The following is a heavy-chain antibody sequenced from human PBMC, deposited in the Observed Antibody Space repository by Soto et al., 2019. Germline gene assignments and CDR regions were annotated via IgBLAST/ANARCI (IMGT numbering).Heavy chain of an antibody. CDR3: AGYYVSGSYYKDYYYYYMDV. CDR2: IIPILGIA. D-gene: IGHD3-10*01. V-gene: IGHV1-69*02. J-gene: IGHJ6*03. CDR1: GGTFSSYT. Sequence: SVKVSCKASGGTFSSYTISRVRQAPGQGLEWMGRIIPILGIANYAQKFQGRVTITADKSTSTAYMELSSLRSEDTAVYYCAGYYVSGSYYKDYYYYYMDVWGKGTTVTVSS.